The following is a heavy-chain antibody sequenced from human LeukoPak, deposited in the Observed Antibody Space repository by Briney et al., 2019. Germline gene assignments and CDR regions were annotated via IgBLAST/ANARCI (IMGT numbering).Heavy chain of an antibody. Sequence: GGSLRLSCAASGFTFSSYAMRWVRQAPGKGLEWVAVISYDGSNKYYADSVKGRFTISRDNSKNTLYLQMNSLRAEDTAVYYCARGLYTPFDYWGQGTLVTVSS. CDR1: GFTFSSYA. CDR3: ARGLYTPFDY. V-gene: IGHV3-30-3*01. D-gene: IGHD4-11*01. CDR2: ISYDGSNK. J-gene: IGHJ4*02.